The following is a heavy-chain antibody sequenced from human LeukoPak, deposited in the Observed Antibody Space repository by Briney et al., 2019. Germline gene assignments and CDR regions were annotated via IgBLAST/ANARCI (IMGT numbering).Heavy chain of an antibody. V-gene: IGHV3-7*01. J-gene: IGHJ6*02. CDR2: IKEDGSKK. CDR1: GFTFSRYW. Sequence: PGGSLRLSCAASGFTFSRYWMTWVRQAPGKGLEWVANIKEDGSKKDYVDSVKGRFTISRDNSKNTLYLQMNSLRAEDTAVYYCAKDRLQLWLRYGMDVWGQGTTVTVSS. D-gene: IGHD5-18*01. CDR3: AKDRLQLWLRYGMDV.